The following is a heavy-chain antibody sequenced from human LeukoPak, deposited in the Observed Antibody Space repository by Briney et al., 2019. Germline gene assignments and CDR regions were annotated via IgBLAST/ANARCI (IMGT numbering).Heavy chain of an antibody. CDR2: IYYSGST. CDR1: GGSISSYY. Sequence: SETLSLTCTVSGGSISSYYWSWIRQPPGKGLEWIGYIYYSGSTNYNPSLKSRVTISVDTSKNQFSLKLSSVTAADTAVYYCARERRGPRGGFDYWGQGTLVTVSS. V-gene: IGHV4-59*01. J-gene: IGHJ4*02. CDR3: ARERRGPRGGFDY.